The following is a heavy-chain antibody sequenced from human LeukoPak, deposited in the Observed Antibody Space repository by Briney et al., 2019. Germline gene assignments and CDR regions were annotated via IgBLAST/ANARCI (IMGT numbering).Heavy chain of an antibody. V-gene: IGHV4-59*08. CDR3: XRHFTXXYDSSGYPRDAFDI. CDR1: GGSISPYY. CDR2: IYYSGST. D-gene: IGHD3-22*01. Sequence: SETLSLTCTVSGGSISPYYWSWIRQSPGKGLVWIGYIYYSGSTNYNPSLKSRVTISVDMSKNQFSLKLSSVTAADTALYYCXRHFTXXYDSSGYPRDAFDIWGQGTMVTVSS. J-gene: IGHJ3*02.